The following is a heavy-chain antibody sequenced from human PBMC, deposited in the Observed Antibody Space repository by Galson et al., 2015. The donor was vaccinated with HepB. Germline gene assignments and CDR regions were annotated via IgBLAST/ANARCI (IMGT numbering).Heavy chain of an antibody. CDR2: IWYDGSNK. V-gene: IGHV3-33*01. CDR1: EFTFSNYV. Sequence: SLRLSCAASEFTFSNYVMHWVRQAPGKGLEWVAVIWYDGSNKYYADSVKGRFTISRDNSKNMLYLQMNSLRAEDTAVYYCARDATYYFDYWGQGTLVTVSS. D-gene: IGHD2-21*01. CDR3: ARDATYYFDY. J-gene: IGHJ4*02.